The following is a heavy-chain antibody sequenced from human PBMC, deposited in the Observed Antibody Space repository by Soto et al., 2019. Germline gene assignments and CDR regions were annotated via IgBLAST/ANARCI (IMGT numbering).Heavy chain of an antibody. J-gene: IGHJ4*02. CDR1: GGSISSGGYS. V-gene: IGHV4-30-2*01. CDR3: ARGVGPYHYDSSGSRYFDY. Sequence: QLQLQESGSGLVKPSQTLSLTCAVSGGSISSGGYSWSWIRQPPGKGLEWIGYIYHSGSTYYNPSLKSRVTISVDRSKNQFSLKLSSVTAADTAVYYCARGVGPYHYDSSGSRYFDYWGQGTLVTVSS. CDR2: IYHSGST. D-gene: IGHD3-22*01.